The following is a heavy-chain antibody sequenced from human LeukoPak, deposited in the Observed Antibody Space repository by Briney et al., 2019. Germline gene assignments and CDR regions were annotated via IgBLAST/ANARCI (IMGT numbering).Heavy chain of an antibody. V-gene: IGHV3-48*04. CDR2: ISSSSSTI. CDR3: AREDCSGGNCFYNRYYYYGLDV. CDR1: GFTFSSYA. J-gene: IGHJ6*02. D-gene: IGHD2-15*01. Sequence: PGGSLRLSCAASGFTFSSYAMHWARQAPGKGLEWVSYISSSSSTIYYADSVKGRFTISRDNAKNSLYLQMNSLRAEDTAVYYCAREDCSGGNCFYNRYYYYGLDVWGQGITVTVSS.